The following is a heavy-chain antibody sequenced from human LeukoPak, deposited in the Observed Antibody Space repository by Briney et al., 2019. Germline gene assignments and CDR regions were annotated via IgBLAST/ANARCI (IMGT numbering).Heavy chain of an antibody. CDR2: ISSSSSYI. Sequence: PGGSLRLSCAASGFTFSSYSMNWVRQAPGKGLEWVSSISSSSSYIYYADSVKGRFTISRDNAKNSLYLQMNSLRAEDTAVYYCARDLGGSGNLYFDYWGQGTLVTVSS. J-gene: IGHJ4*02. CDR1: GFTFSSYS. CDR3: ARDLGGSGNLYFDY. D-gene: IGHD3-10*01. V-gene: IGHV3-21*01.